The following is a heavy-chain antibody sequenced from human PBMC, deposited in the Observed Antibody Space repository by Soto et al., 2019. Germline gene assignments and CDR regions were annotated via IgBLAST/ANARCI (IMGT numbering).Heavy chain of an antibody. Sequence: ASVKVSCKASGYIFSNYGLNWVRQAPGQGLEWMGGISANNTHTNYAQKFQGRVPMTTDTSTTTAYMELRSLRSDDTAVYYCAIYPNYYDDRGDGNWFDAWGQGTLVTVSS. CDR2: ISANNTHT. J-gene: IGHJ5*02. CDR1: GYIFSNYG. CDR3: AIYPNYYDDRGDGNWFDA. V-gene: IGHV1-18*01. D-gene: IGHD3-22*01.